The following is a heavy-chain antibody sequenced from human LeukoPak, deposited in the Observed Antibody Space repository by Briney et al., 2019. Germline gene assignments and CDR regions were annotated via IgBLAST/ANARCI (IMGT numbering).Heavy chain of an antibody. Sequence: PSETLSLTCTVAGDSIRSSYWSWSRQPPGKGLEWIGSIYYSGSTYYNPSLKSRVTISVDTSKNQFSLKLSSVTAADTAVYYCARRQGNRAAAGTGWFDPWGQGTLVTVSS. V-gene: IGHV4-39*01. CDR1: GDSIRSSY. D-gene: IGHD6-13*01. J-gene: IGHJ5*02. CDR3: ARRQGNRAAAGTGWFDP. CDR2: IYYSGST.